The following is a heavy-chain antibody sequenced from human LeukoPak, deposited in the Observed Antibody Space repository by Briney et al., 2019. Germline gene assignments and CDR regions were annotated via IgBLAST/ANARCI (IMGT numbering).Heavy chain of an antibody. CDR3: ARDHVVVVPAAIRDKNYYYYYMDV. Sequence: SETLPLTCTVSGGSISSYYWSWIRQPPGKGLEWIGYIYYSGSTNYNPSLKSRVTISVDTSKNQLFLKLSSVTAADTAVYYCARDHVVVVPAAIRDKNYYYYYMDVWGKGTTVTVSS. D-gene: IGHD2-2*02. V-gene: IGHV4-59*01. CDR2: IYYSGST. J-gene: IGHJ6*03. CDR1: GGSISSYY.